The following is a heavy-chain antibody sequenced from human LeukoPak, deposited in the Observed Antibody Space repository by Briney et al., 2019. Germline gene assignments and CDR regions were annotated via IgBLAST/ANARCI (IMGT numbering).Heavy chain of an antibody. CDR2: IYYSGST. CDR3: ATYYYDSSGSGFDP. V-gene: IGHV4-31*03. Sequence: SETLSLTCTVSGGSISSDGYYWSWIRQHPGKGLEWIGYIYYSGSTYYNPSLKSRVTISVDTSKNQFSLKLSSVTAADTAVYYCATYYYDSSGSGFDPWGQGTLVTVSS. J-gene: IGHJ5*02. CDR1: GGSISSDGYY. D-gene: IGHD3-22*01.